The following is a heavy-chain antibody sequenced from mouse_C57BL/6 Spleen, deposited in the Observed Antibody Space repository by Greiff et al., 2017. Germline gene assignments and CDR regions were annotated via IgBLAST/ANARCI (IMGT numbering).Heavy chain of an antibody. V-gene: IGHV1-59*01. CDR3: ARKKELITTVEHYYAMDD. J-gene: IGHJ4*01. Sequence: QVQLQQPGAELVRPGTSVKLSCKASGYTFTSYWMHWVKQRPGQGLEWIGVIDPSDSYTNYNQKFKGKATLTVDTFSSTAYMQLSSLTSEDSAVYYCARKKELITTVEHYYAMDDWGQGTSDTVSS. CDR2: IDPSDSYT. CDR1: GYTFTSYW. D-gene: IGHD1-1*01.